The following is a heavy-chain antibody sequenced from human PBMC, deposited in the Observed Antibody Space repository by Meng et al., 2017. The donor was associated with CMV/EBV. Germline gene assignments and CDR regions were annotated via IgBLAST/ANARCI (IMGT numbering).Heavy chain of an antibody. CDR3: ARLPEYGGYYDILTGYSRTTYGMDV. CDR1: GFTFSSYA. Sequence: GESLKISCAASGFTFSSYAMHWVRQAPGKGLEWVSVIYSGGSTYYADSVKGRFTISRDNSKNTLYLQMNSLRAEDTAVYYCARLPEYGGYYDILTGYSRTTYGMDVWGQGTTVTVSS. D-gene: IGHD3-9*01. V-gene: IGHV3-53*01. J-gene: IGHJ6*02. CDR2: IYSGGST.